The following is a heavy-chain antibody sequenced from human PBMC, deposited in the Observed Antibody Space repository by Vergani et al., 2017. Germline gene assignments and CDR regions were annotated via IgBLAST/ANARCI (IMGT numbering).Heavy chain of an antibody. Sequence: QVQLQESGPGLVKPSQTLSLTCTVSGGSISSGSYYWSWIRQPAGKGLEWIGRIYTSGSTNYNPSLKSRVTISVDTSKNQFSLKLSSVTAADTAVYYCASVRALQPMTMVRAYAFDIWGQGTMVTVSS. J-gene: IGHJ3*02. CDR3: ASVRALQPMTMVRAYAFDI. CDR2: IYTSGST. V-gene: IGHV4-61*02. CDR1: GGSISSGSYY. D-gene: IGHD3-10*01.